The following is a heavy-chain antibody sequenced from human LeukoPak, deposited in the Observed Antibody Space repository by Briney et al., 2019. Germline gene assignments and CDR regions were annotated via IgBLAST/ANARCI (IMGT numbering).Heavy chain of an antibody. CDR3: ARDQYCSSTSCYGDY. CDR1: GYTLTELS. D-gene: IGHD2-2*01. V-gene: IGHV1-69*04. CDR2: IIPILGIA. J-gene: IGHJ4*02. Sequence: SVKVSCKVSGYTLTELSMHWVRQAPGQGLEWMGRIIPILGIANYAQKFQGRVTITADKSTSTAYMELSSLRSEDTAVYYCARDQYCSSTSCYGDYWGQGTLVTVSS.